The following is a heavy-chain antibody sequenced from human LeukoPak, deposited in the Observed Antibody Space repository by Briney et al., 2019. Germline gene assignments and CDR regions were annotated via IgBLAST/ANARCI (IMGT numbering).Heavy chain of an antibody. V-gene: IGHV3-48*03. D-gene: IGHD3-9*01. Sequence: GGSLRLSCAASGFTFSSYEMDWVRQAPGEGLEWVSYISSSGSTIYYADSVKGRFTISRDNAKNSLYLQMNSLRAEDTAVYYCARGLNVYDILTGYFLDYWGQGTLVTVSS. CDR2: ISSSGSTI. J-gene: IGHJ4*02. CDR3: ARGLNVYDILTGYFLDY. CDR1: GFTFSSYE.